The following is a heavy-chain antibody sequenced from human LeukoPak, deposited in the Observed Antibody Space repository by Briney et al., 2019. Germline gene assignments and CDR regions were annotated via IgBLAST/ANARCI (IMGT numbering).Heavy chain of an antibody. D-gene: IGHD2-2*01. Sequence: PGGSLRLSCAASGFTFSNYAMNWVRQAPGKGLEWIGNINYSGSTYYNPSLKSRVTISVHTFKSQFSLKLSSVTAADTAVYYCARHRRILVVPTAFSWFDPWGQGTLVTVSS. CDR2: INYSGST. CDR3: ARHRRILVVPTAFSWFDP. J-gene: IGHJ5*02. CDR1: GFTFSNYA. V-gene: IGHV4-39*01.